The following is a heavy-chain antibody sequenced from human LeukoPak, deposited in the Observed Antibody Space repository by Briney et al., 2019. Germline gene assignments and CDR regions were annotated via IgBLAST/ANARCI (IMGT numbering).Heavy chain of an antibody. CDR1: GFTFSSYS. CDR2: ISSSSSTI. V-gene: IGHV3-48*01. Sequence: GGSLRLSCAASGFTFSSYSMNWVRQAPGKGLEWVSYISSSSSTIYYADSVKGRFTISRGNAKNSLYLQMNSLRAEDTAVYYCARGPSGSYFGGQGTLVTVSS. CDR3: ARGPSGSYF. J-gene: IGHJ4*02. D-gene: IGHD1-26*01.